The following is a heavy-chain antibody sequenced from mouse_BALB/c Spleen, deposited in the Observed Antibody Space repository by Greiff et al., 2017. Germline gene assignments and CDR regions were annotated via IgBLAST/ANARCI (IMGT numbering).Heavy chain of an antibody. D-gene: IGHD3-1*01. CDR3: ARGSQGAMDY. Sequence: EVQLVESGGGLVQPGGSRKLSCAASGFTFSSFGMHWVRQAPEKGLEWVAYISSGSSTIYYADTVKGRFTISRDNPKNTLFLQMTSLRSEDTAMYYCARGSQGAMDYWGQGTSVTVSS. CDR1: GFTFSSFG. CDR2: ISSGSSTI. J-gene: IGHJ4*01. V-gene: IGHV5-17*02.